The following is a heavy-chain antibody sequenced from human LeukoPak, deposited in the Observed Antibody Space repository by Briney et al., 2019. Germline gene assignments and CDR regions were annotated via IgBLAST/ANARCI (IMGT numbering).Heavy chain of an antibody. CDR3: ANFGHYCSSISCRNYFDF. CDR1: GYTFSNYA. V-gene: IGHV3-23*01. D-gene: IGHD2-2*01. J-gene: IGHJ4*02. CDR2: ISASSDTT. Sequence: PGGSLRLSCAASGYTFSNYAMSWVRQAPGKGLEWVSVISASSDTTYYADSVKGRFTISRDNSKNTLYLQMNSLRAEDTAIYYCANFGHYCSSISCRNYFDFWGQGILVTVSS.